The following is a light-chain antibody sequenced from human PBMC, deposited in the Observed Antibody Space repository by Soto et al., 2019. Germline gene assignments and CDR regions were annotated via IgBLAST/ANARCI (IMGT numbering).Light chain of an antibody. CDR1: QDINDY. CDR3: QQYNSYPLT. V-gene: IGKV1-16*02. Sequence: DIQMTQSPSSLSASVGDRVTITCRASQDINDYLAWFHQRPGKAPKSLIYGASTLQSGVPSKFSGSGSGTDFTLNISSLQPEDFATYYCQQYNSYPLTFGGGTKVEIK. CDR2: GAS. J-gene: IGKJ4*01.